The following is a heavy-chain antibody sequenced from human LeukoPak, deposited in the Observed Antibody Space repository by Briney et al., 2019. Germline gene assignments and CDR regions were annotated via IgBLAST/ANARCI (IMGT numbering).Heavy chain of an antibody. CDR2: IKQDESEK. CDR1: GFTFSTSW. D-gene: IGHD3-3*01. V-gene: IGHV3-7*03. Sequence: PGGSLRLSCVASGFTFSTSWMSWVRQAPGKGLEWVANIKQDESEKYYVDSVKGRFTVSRDNAKNSLYLQMDSLRAEDTAMYYCAREAIFGVAPAYGMDVWGQGTTVTVSS. J-gene: IGHJ6*02. CDR3: AREAIFGVAPAYGMDV.